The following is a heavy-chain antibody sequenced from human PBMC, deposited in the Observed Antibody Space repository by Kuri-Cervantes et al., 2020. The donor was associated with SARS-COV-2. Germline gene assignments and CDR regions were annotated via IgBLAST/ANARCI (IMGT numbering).Heavy chain of an antibody. V-gene: IGHV4-34*01. CDR2: INHSGST. CDR3: ARGRRYSLPGGLDY. CDR1: GGSISSYY. D-gene: IGHD3-9*01. Sequence: GSLRLSCTVSGGSISSYYWSWIRQPPGKGLEWIGEINHSGSTNYNLSLKSRVTISVDTSKNQFSLQLSSVTAADTAVYYCARGRRYSLPGGLDYWGQRTLVTVSS. J-gene: IGHJ4*02.